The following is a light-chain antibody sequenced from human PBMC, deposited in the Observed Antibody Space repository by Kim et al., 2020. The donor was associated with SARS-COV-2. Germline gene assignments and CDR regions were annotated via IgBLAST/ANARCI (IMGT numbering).Light chain of an antibody. CDR1: SSDVGNYDL. CDR3: CSYAGPSTFMV. J-gene: IGLJ3*02. Sequence: QSITISCTGTSSDVGNYDLVSWYQHRTGKAPKLLIFEVSKRPSGVSDRFSGSKSGDTASLTISGLQAEDETDYYCCSYAGPSTFMVFGGGTQMTVL. V-gene: IGLV2-23*02. CDR2: EVS.